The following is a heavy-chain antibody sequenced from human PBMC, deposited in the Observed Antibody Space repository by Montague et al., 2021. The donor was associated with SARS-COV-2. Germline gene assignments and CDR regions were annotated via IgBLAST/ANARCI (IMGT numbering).Heavy chain of an antibody. V-gene: IGHV4-59*01. CDR3: ARGFDY. Sequence: SETLSLTCSASGGSISSYYWSWIWQPPGKGLEWIGYIYYSWSTNYNPSLKSRITITVDTSKNQFSLTLSSVTDADTAVYYCARGFDYWGQGTLVTVSS. CDR2: IYYSWST. J-gene: IGHJ4*02. CDR1: GGSISSYY.